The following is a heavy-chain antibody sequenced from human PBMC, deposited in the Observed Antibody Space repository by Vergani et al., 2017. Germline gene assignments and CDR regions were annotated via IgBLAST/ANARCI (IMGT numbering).Heavy chain of an antibody. CDR2: IRSKTYGATT. CDR3: AVEIYDYGGSRDFDY. D-gene: IGHD4-23*01. J-gene: IGHJ4*02. Sequence: EVQLVESGGDLVQPGRSLRLSCQTSGFNFGEYGVSWVRQAPGKGLEWIGFIRSKTYGATTEYVASVRGRFTISRDDSKGIAYLQMSSLKKEDTAVYRCAVEIYDYGGSRDFDYWGQGTLVVVSS. V-gene: IGHV3-49*04. CDR1: GFNFGEYG.